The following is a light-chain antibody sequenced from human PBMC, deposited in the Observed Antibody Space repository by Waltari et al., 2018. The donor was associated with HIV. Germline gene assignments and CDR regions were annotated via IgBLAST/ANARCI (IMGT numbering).Light chain of an antibody. CDR2: DVT. V-gene: IGLV2-11*01. Sequence: QSALTQPRSVSGSHGQSVTISCNGTSSDVGGYKYVSWYQQHPGKAPKRMIYDVTKRPSGVPDRFSGSKSDNTASLTISGLQAEDEAEYYCCSYPGSYPVVFGGGTKLTVL. CDR3: CSYPGSYPVV. J-gene: IGLJ2*01. CDR1: SSDVGGYKY.